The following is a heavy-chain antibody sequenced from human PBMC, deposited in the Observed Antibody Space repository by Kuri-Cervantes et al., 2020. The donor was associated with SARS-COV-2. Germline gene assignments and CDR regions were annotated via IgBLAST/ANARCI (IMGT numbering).Heavy chain of an antibody. Sequence: GGSLRLSCAASGFTFSSYGMHWVRQAPGKGLEWVTVIWYDGSNKYYADSVKGRFTISRDNSKNTLYLQMNSLRAEGTAVYYCARQPDRRYGMDVWGQGTTVTVSS. CDR2: IWYDGSNK. V-gene: IGHV3-33*01. CDR1: GFTFSSYG. CDR3: ARQPDRRYGMDV. J-gene: IGHJ6*02.